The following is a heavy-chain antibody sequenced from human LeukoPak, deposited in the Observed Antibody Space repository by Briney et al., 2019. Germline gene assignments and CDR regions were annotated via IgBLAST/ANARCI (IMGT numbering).Heavy chain of an antibody. Sequence: PGGSLRLSCAATGFNFRKHWMNWVRQYIGKGLESVYFKQKTAYEMHYVDSVKGRFTISRDNARNSLYLQMNNLRVEDTAIYFCARDYTGGWNDYWGQGTLVTVSS. CDR3: ARDYTGGWNDY. D-gene: IGHD7-27*01. CDR2: KQKTAYEM. V-gene: IGHV3-7*01. CDR1: GFNFRKHW. J-gene: IGHJ4*02.